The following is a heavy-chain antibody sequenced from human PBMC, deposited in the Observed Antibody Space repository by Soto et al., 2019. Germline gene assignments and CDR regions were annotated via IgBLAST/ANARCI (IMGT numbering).Heavy chain of an antibody. CDR1: GFTVSSNY. J-gene: IGHJ6*02. D-gene: IGHD3-9*01. Sequence: PGGSLRLSCAASGFTVSSNYMSCVRQAPGKGLEWVSVIYSGGSTYYADSVKGRFTISRDNSKNTLYLQMNSLRAEDTAVYYCARQSGEPRYFDWLLPPSYGMDVWGQGTTVTVS. V-gene: IGHV3-53*01. CDR3: ARQSGEPRYFDWLLPPSYGMDV. CDR2: IYSGGST.